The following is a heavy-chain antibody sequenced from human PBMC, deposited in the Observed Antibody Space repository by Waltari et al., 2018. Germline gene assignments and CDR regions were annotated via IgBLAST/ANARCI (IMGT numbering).Heavy chain of an antibody. V-gene: IGHV4-34*01. CDR1: GGSFSGYY. J-gene: IGHJ5*02. Sequence: QVQLQQWGAGLLKPSETLSLTCAVYGGSFSGYYWSWIRQPPGKGLEWIGEINHSGSTNYNPSLKSRVTISVDTSKNQFSLKLNSVTAADTAVYYCARGLSVSGWFSPRWVSWGQGTLVTVSS. CDR3: ARGLSVSGWFSPRWVS. D-gene: IGHD6-19*01. CDR2: INHSGST.